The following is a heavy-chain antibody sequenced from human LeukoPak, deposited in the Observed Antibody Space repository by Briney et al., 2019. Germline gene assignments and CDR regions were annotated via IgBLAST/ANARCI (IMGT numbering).Heavy chain of an antibody. CDR3: ARGSYDILTGYPYYFDY. CDR2: IYHSGST. CDR1: GYSISSGYY. V-gene: IGHV4-38-2*02. Sequence: SETLSLTXTVSGYSISSGYYWGWIRPPPGKGLEWIGSIYHSGSTYYNPSLKSRVTISVDTSKNQFSLKLSSVTAADTAVYYCARGSYDILTGYPYYFDYWGQGTLVTVSS. D-gene: IGHD3-9*01. J-gene: IGHJ4*02.